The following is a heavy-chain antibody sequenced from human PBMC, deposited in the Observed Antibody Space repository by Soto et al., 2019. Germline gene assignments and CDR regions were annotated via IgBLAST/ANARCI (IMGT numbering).Heavy chain of an antibody. V-gene: IGHV1-69*13. D-gene: IGHD6-6*01. J-gene: IGHJ6*02. CDR1: GGTFSSYA. CDR2: IIPIFGTA. CDR3: GIDSTRIAARPAYYYYGMDV. Sequence: SVKVSCKASGGTFSSYAISWVRQAPGQGHEWMGGIIPIFGTANYAQKFQGRVTITADESKSTAYMELNRLRYEDTAVYYGGIDSTRIAARPAYYYYGMDVWGQGTTVTVSS.